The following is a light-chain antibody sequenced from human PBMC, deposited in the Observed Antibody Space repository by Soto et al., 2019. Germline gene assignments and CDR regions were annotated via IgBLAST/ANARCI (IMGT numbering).Light chain of an antibody. V-gene: IGLV1-40*01. CDR1: RFDIGTGYD. Sequence: QSVLTQPPSVSGAPGQRVTISCTGSRFDIGTGYDVHWYQQLPGAAPKLLIYGDSNRPSGVPDRFSGAKSGTSASLAITGLQAEDEADYYCQSYDSSLRTYVFGTGTKLTVL. CDR3: QSYDSSLRTYV. J-gene: IGLJ1*01. CDR2: GDS.